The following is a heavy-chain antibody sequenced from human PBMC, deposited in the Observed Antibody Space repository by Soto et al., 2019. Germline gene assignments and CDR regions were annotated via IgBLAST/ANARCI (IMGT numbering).Heavy chain of an antibody. D-gene: IGHD2-2*02. V-gene: IGHV1-3*01. Sequence: QVQLVQSGAEVKKPGASVMVSCQASGYTFTSYALHWVRQAPGQRLEWMGWMNAGNGNTKYSQKFQGRVTITRDTTASTAYMALRSLRSEDTAVYYCARGGDDCTTTSGYMIDYWGQGTLVTVSS. J-gene: IGHJ4*02. CDR3: ARGGDDCTTTSGYMIDY. CDR2: MNAGNGNT. CDR1: GYTFTSYA.